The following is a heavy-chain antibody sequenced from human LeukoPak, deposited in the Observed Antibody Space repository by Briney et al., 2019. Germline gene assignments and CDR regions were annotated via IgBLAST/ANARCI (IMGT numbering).Heavy chain of an antibody. Sequence: GRSLRLSCAASEFSVGSNYMTWVRQAPGKGLEWVSLIYSGGSTYYAASVKGRFTISRDNSKNTLYLQMNSLRAEDTAVYYCASGGIVGATVLQWYYYYYMDVWGKGTTVTVSS. J-gene: IGHJ6*03. D-gene: IGHD1-26*01. V-gene: IGHV3-66*01. CDR1: EFSVGSNY. CDR2: IYSGGST. CDR3: ASGGIVGATVLQWYYYYYMDV.